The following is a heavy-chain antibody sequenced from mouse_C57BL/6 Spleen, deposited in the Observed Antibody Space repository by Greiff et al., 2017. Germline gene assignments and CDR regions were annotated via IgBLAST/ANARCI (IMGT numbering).Heavy chain of an antibody. CDR2: IYPGSGST. Sequence: VQLQQPGAELVKPGASVKMSCKASGYTFTSYWITWVKQRPGQGLEWIGDIYPGSGSTNYNEKFKSKATLTVDTSSSTAYMQLSSLTSEDSAVYYCSRRSTMVAGGGNYWGQGTTLTVSS. CDR3: SRRSTMVAGGGNY. CDR1: GYTFTSYW. V-gene: IGHV1-55*01. J-gene: IGHJ2*01. D-gene: IGHD2-2*01.